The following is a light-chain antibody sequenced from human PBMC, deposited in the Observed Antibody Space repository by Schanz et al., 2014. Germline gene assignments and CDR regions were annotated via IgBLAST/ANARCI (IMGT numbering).Light chain of an antibody. CDR1: SSNIAINN. J-gene: IGLJ3*02. CDR3: AAWVGSLSAWV. CDR2: TND. V-gene: IGLV1-47*02. Sequence: QSVLTQTPSASAPPGQRVTISCSGSSSNIAINNVNWYQQLPGTAPKLLIFTNDERPAGVSDRFSASKSGTSASLAISGLRSEDEADYYCAAWVGSLSAWVFGGGTQLTVL.